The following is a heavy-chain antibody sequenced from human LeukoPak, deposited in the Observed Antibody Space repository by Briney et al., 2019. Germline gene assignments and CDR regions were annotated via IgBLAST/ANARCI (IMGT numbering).Heavy chain of an antibody. CDR2: IWYDGSNK. Sequence: GGSLRLSCVASGFTFSSYGMHWVRQAPGKGLEWVAVIWYDGSNKYYADSVKGRFTISRDNSKNTLYLQMNSLRAEDTAVYYCASKGHYFDYWGQGTLVTVSS. V-gene: IGHV3-33*01. J-gene: IGHJ4*02. CDR1: GFTFSSYG. CDR3: ASKGHYFDY.